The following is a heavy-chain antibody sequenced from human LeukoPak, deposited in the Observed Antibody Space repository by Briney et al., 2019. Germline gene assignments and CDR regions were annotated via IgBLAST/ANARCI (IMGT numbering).Heavy chain of an antibody. V-gene: IGHV1-24*01. CDR3: ATDSYARDGTYGY. J-gene: IGHJ4*02. CDR2: YVPEDGET. Sequence: ASVKVSCKVSGYTLTELSMHWVRQAPGQGLEWMGGYVPEDGETIYTQKFQGRVTMTEDTSTDTAYMELSSLRAEDTAVYYCATDSYARDGTYGYWGQGTLVTASS. D-gene: IGHD2-8*01. CDR1: GYTLTELS.